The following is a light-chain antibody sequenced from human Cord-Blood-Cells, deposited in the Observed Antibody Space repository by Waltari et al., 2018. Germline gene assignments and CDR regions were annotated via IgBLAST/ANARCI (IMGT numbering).Light chain of an antibody. CDR3: QQRSNWPLFT. CDR2: DAS. V-gene: IGKV3-11*01. CDR1: QSVSSY. Sequence: EIVLTQSPATLSLSPGERATPSCRASQSVSSYLAWYQQKPGQAPRLLIYDASNRATVIPARFSGSGSGTDFTLTISSLEPEDFAVYYCQQRSNWPLFTFGPGTKVDIK. J-gene: IGKJ3*01.